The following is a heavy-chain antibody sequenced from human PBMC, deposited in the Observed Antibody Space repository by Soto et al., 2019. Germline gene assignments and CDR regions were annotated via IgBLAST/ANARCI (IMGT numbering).Heavy chain of an antibody. CDR2: FDPEDGET. CDR1: GYTLTELS. J-gene: IGHJ6*02. V-gene: IGHV1-24*01. CDR3: ATASVAGTSYYYYYGMDV. D-gene: IGHD6-19*01. Sequence: GXSVKVSCKVSGYTLTELSMHWVRQAPGKGLEWMGGFDPEDGETIYAQKFQGRVTMTEDTSTDTAYMELSSLRSEDTAVYYCATASVAGTSYYYYYGMDVWGQGTTVTVSS.